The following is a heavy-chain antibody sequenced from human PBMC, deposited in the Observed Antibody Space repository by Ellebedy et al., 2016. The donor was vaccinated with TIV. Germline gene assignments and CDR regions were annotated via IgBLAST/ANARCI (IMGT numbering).Heavy chain of an antibody. CDR3: TNGGDIYGQPDDPGLDY. Sequence: GGSLRLXCAASGLTFSTYGMHWVRQAPGKGLEWVAVISYDGSNKYYADSVKGRFTISRDNSKNTLYLQMNSLRGEDTAVYFCTNGGDIYGQPDDPGLDYWGQGTLVTVSS. D-gene: IGHD5-18*01. CDR2: ISYDGSNK. J-gene: IGHJ4*02. V-gene: IGHV3-30*18. CDR1: GLTFSTYG.